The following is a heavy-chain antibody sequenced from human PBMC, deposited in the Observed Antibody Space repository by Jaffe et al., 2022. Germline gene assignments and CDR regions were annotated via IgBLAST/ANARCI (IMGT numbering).Heavy chain of an antibody. J-gene: IGHJ4*02. CDR3: AKDRGYPAPSYYFDY. D-gene: IGHD2-15*01. V-gene: IGHV3-9*01. Sequence: EVQLVESGGGLVQPGRSLRLSCAASGFTFDDYAMHWVRQAPGKGLEWVSGISWNSGSIGYADSVKGRFTISRDNAKNSLYLQMNSLRAEDTALYYCAKDRGYPAPSYYFDYWGQGTLVTVSS. CDR1: GFTFDDYA. CDR2: ISWNSGSI.